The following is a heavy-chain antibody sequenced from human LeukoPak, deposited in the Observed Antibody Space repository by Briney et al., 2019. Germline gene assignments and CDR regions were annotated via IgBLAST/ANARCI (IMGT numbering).Heavy chain of an antibody. D-gene: IGHD2-2*01. CDR3: ARDLAVPAANYYYYYGMDV. Sequence: GGSLRLSCSAPGFTFSDYYMSWIRQTPGKGLELLSYIRSSDSTIYYADSVKGRFTISRDNAKNSPYLQMNSLRAEDTAVYYCARDLAVPAANYYYYYGMDVWGQGTTVTVSS. CDR1: GFTFSDYY. CDR2: IRSSDSTI. J-gene: IGHJ6*02. V-gene: IGHV3-11*01.